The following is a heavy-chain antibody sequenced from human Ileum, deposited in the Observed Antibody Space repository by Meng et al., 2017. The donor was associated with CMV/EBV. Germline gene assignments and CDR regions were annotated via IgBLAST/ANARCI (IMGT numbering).Heavy chain of an antibody. CDR3: ARIRDYDGQGVYFDY. V-gene: IGHV3-48*03. D-gene: IGHD3-22*01. CDR1: GFGFSIFE. Sequence: GESLKISCAASGFGFSIFEMNWVRQAPGKGLEWLSYINGGGTTIYYADSVKGRFTISRDNAKNSLYLQMNSLRAEDTGLYYCARIRDYDGQGVYFDYWGQGTLVTVSS. CDR2: INGGGTTI. J-gene: IGHJ4*02.